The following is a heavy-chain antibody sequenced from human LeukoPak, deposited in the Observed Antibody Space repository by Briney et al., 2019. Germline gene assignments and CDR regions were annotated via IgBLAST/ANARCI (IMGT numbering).Heavy chain of an antibody. V-gene: IGHV1-24*01. D-gene: IGHD3-10*01. CDR3: ARVKVVRGVITYYYYGMDV. CDR2: FDPEDGET. CDR1: GYTLTELS. J-gene: IGHJ6*02. Sequence: ASVKVSCKVSGYTLTELSMHWVRQAPGKGLEWMGGFDPEDGETIYAQKFQGRVTMTEDTSTDTAYMELSSLRSEDTAVYYCARVKVVRGVITYYYYGMDVWGQGTTVTVSS.